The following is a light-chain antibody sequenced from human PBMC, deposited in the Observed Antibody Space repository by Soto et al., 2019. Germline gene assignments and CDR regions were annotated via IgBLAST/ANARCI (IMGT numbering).Light chain of an antibody. V-gene: IGLV2-14*01. CDR1: ISDIGGYNY. J-gene: IGLJ1*01. Sequence: QSALTQPASVSGSPGQSITISCTGTISDIGGYNYVSWYQHHPGKAPQLIIYEVNLRPSGVSDRFSASKSGDTASLTISGLQAGDEADYYCCSYSTSNTHNYVFGTGTKLTVL. CDR2: EVN. CDR3: CSYSTSNTHNYV.